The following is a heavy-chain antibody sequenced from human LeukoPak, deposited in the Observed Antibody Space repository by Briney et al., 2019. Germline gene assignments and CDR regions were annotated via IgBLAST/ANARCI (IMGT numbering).Heavy chain of an antibody. CDR3: AKEFWVRGVHSSFDY. V-gene: IGHV3-30*18. D-gene: IGHD3-10*01. Sequence: GGSLRLSCAASGFTFSSYGMHWVRQAPGKGLEWVAVISYDGSNKYYADSVKGRFTISRDNSKNTLYLQMNSLRAEDTAVYYCAKEFWVRGVHSSFDYWGQGTLVSVSS. CDR2: ISYDGSNK. CDR1: GFTFSSYG. J-gene: IGHJ4*02.